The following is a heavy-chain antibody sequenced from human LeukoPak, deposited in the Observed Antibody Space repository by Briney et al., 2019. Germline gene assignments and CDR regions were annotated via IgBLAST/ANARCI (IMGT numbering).Heavy chain of an antibody. CDR2: MNPKTTNT. Sequence: GASVKVSCKTSGYTFIDYDINWVRQAPEQGLEWMGWMNPKTTNTGYAQKFRGRVTMTGNTSTSTAYLELNNLRSDDTAVYFCASGTLSLTWGQGTLVIVSS. J-gene: IGHJ5*02. CDR3: ASGTLSLT. D-gene: IGHD2-15*01. V-gene: IGHV1-8*02. CDR1: GYTFIDYD.